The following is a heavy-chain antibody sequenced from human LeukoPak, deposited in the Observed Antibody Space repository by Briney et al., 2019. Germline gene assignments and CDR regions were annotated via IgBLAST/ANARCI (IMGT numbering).Heavy chain of an antibody. CDR3: ARHDLQLWLPRYFDY. CDR1: GFTFSSYG. CDR2: IYYSGST. Sequence: LRLSCAASGFTFSSYGMHWVRQAPGKGLEWIGSIYYSGSTYYNPSLKSRVTISVDTSKNQFSLKLSSVTAADTAVYYCARHDLQLWLPRYFDYWGQGTLVTVSS. V-gene: IGHV4-39*01. D-gene: IGHD5-18*01. J-gene: IGHJ4*02.